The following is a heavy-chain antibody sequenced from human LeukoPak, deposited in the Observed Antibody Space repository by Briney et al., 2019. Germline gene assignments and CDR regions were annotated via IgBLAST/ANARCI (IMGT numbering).Heavy chain of an antibody. Sequence: GGSLRLSCAASGFTFSSYAMSWVRQAPGKGLEWVSAISGSGGSTYYADSVKGRFTISRDNSKNTLYLQMNSLRAEDTAVYYCAKDPKDIVVVPAAQPFDYWGQGTLVTVSS. V-gene: IGHV3-23*01. CDR3: AKDPKDIVVVPAAQPFDY. D-gene: IGHD2-2*01. J-gene: IGHJ4*02. CDR2: ISGSGGST. CDR1: GFTFSSYA.